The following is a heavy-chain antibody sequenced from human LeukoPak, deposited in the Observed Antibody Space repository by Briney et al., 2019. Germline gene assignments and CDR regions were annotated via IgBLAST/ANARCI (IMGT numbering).Heavy chain of an antibody. V-gene: IGHV1-3*01. D-gene: IGHD2-15*01. CDR1: GFTFSSYA. CDR2: INAGNGDT. CDR3: ARGTGCTGGSCSYYGMDV. Sequence: ASVKVSCKGSGFTFSSYAMHWVRQAPGQSLEWMGWINAGNGDTKYSEKFQGRVTITRDTSATTAYMELSSLRSEDTAVYYCARGTGCTGGSCSYYGMDVWGQGTMVTVSS. J-gene: IGHJ6*02.